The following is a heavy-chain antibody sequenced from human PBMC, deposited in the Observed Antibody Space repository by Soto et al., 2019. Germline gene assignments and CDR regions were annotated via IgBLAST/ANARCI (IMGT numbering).Heavy chain of an antibody. CDR2: IYYSGST. J-gene: IGHJ4*02. D-gene: IGHD2-2*01. Sequence: SETLSLTCTVSGGSSSSYYWSWIRQPPGKGLEWIGYIYYSGSTNYNPSLKSRVTISVDTSKNQFSLKLSSVTAADTAVYYCARHCSTTSCYRYWGQGTLVTVSS. CDR3: ARHCSTTSCYRY. V-gene: IGHV4-59*08. CDR1: GGSSSSYY.